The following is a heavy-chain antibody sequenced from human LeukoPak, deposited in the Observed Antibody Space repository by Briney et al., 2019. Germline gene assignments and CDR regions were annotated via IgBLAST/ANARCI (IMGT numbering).Heavy chain of an antibody. CDR2: ISAYNGNT. Sequence: GASVKVSCKASGYTFTSYGISWVRQAPGQGLEWMGWISAYNGNTNYAQKLQGRVTMTTDTSTSTAYMELRSLGSDDTAVYYCARDGSGYDYYYYYGMDVWGQGTTVTVSS. CDR1: GYTFTSYG. J-gene: IGHJ6*02. D-gene: IGHD5-12*01. CDR3: ARDGSGYDYYYYYGMDV. V-gene: IGHV1-18*01.